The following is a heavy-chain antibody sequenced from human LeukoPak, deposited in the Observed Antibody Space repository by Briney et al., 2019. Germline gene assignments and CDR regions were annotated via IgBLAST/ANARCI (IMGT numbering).Heavy chain of an antibody. V-gene: IGHV4-59*01. Sequence: SETLSLTCTVSGGSLSSYYWSWIRQPPGKGLEWIGYIYYSGSTNYNPSLKSRVTISVDTSKNQFSLKLSSVTAADTAVYYCARGGSSWYAGGFDPWGQGTLVTVSS. CDR1: GGSLSSYY. D-gene: IGHD6-13*01. CDR2: IYYSGST. J-gene: IGHJ5*02. CDR3: ARGGSSWYAGGFDP.